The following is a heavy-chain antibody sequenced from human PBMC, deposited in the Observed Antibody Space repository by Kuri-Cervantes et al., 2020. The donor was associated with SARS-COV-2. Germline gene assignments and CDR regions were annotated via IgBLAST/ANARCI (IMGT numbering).Heavy chain of an antibody. CDR2: ISSSSSSI. CDR1: GFTFSSYS. CDR3: VRSVGGICGVVPDDYMDV. Sequence: GGSLRLPCAASGFTFSSYSMNGVRQAPGKGLEWVSSISSSSSSIYYADSVKGRFTISRDNAKNSLLLQMNSLRAEETAVYDCVRSVGGICGVVPDDYMDVGGKGTMVTVSS. V-gene: IGHV3-21*01. J-gene: IGHJ6*03. D-gene: IGHD3-3*01.